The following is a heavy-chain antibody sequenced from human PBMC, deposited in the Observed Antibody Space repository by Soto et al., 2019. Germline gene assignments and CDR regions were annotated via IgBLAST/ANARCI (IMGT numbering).Heavy chain of an antibody. J-gene: IGHJ5*02. Sequence: PGGSLRLSCAASGFTFSSYSMNWVRQAPGKGLEWVSSISSSSSYIYYADSVKGRFTISRDNAKNSLYLQMNSLRAEDTAVYYCARLAAATNWFDPWGQGTLVTSPQ. V-gene: IGHV3-21*01. CDR1: GFTFSSYS. CDR2: ISSSSSYI. D-gene: IGHD2-2*01. CDR3: ARLAAATNWFDP.